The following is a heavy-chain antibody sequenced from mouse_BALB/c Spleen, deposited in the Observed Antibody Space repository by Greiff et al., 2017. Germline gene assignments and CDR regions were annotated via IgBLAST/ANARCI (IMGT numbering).Heavy chain of an antibody. CDR2: IDPANGNT. CDR3: ASITARGFAY. J-gene: IGHJ3*01. Sequence: EVQLVESGAELVKPGASVKLSCTASGFNIKDTYMHWVKQRPEQGLEWIGRIDPANGNTKYDPKFQGKATITADTSSNTAYLQLSSLTSEDTAVYYCASITARGFAYWGQGTLVTVSA. CDR1: GFNIKDTY. V-gene: IGHV14-3*02. D-gene: IGHD1-2*01.